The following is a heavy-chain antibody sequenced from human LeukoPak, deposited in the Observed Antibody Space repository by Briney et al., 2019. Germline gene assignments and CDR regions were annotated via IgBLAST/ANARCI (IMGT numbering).Heavy chain of an antibody. D-gene: IGHD3-10*01. CDR3: ARQGYYYGSGSYVDY. CDR1: GYSLTSYW. V-gene: IGHV5-51*01. CDR2: IYPGDSDT. J-gene: IGHJ4*02. Sequence: GASLKISCKGSGYSLTSYWIGWVRQMPGKGLELMGIIYPGDSDTRYSPSFQGQVTISADKSISTAYLQWSSLKASDTAMYYCARQGYYYGSGSYVDYWGQGTLVTVSS.